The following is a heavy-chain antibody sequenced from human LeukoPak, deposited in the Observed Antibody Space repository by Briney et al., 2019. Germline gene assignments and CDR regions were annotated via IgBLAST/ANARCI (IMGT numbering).Heavy chain of an antibody. CDR2: IIPIFGTA. D-gene: IGHD1-26*01. CDR1: GGTFSSYA. Sequence: PPASVKVSCKASGGTFSSYAISWVRQAPGQGLEWMGGIIPIFGTANYAQKFQGRVTITADESTSTAYMELSSLRSEDTAVYYCARDEVGGATTSLGYWGQGTLVTVSS. V-gene: IGHV1-69*13. CDR3: ARDEVGGATTSLGY. J-gene: IGHJ4*02.